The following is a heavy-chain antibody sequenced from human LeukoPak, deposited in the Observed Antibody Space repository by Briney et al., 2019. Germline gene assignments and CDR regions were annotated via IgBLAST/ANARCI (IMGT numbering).Heavy chain of an antibody. CDR3: ARGNILTGYEY. J-gene: IGHJ4*02. CDR1: GFTFSRYW. CDR2: TSPDGSTT. D-gene: IGHD3-9*01. V-gene: IGHV3-74*03. Sequence: GGSLRLSCAASGFTFSRYWMHWVRQAPGKGLMWVSRTSPDGSTTLYADSVKGRFTISRENAKNSLYLQMDSLRAGDTALYYCARGNILTGYEYWGQGTLVTVSS.